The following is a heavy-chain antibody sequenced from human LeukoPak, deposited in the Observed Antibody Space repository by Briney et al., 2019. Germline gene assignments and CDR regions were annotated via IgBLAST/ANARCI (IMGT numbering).Heavy chain of an antibody. D-gene: IGHD3-16*01. CDR3: AGADVFYYGMDV. CDR2: IWYDGSNK. V-gene: IGHV3-33*08. Sequence: PGGSLRLSCAASGFTFSDHYMDWVRQAPGKGLEWVAVIWYDGSNKYYADSVKGRFTISRDNSKNTLYLQMNSLRAEDTAVYYCAGADVFYYGMDVWGQGTTVTVSS. J-gene: IGHJ6*02. CDR1: GFTFSDHY.